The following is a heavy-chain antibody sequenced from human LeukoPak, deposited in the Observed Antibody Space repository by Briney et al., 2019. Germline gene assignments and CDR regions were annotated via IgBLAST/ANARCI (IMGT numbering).Heavy chain of an antibody. J-gene: IGHJ5*02. Sequence: GGSLRLSCAASGFTFSSYGMHGVRQAPGKGLEGVAVISYDGSNKYYADSVKGRFTISRDNSKNTLDLQMNSLRAEDTAVYYCAKSPPLYCSSTSCYGGSWFDTWGQGTLVTVSS. CDR2: ISYDGSNK. D-gene: IGHD2-2*01. CDR3: AKSPPLYCSSTSCYGGSWFDT. CDR1: GFTFSSYG. V-gene: IGHV3-30*18.